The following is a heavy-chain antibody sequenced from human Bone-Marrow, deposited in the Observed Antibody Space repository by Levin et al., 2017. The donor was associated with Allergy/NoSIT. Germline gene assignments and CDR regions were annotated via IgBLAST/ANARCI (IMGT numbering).Heavy chain of an antibody. Sequence: MPSETLSLTCAVYGGSFSGYFWSWIRQPPGKGLEWIGEINNGGGTNYNPSLRSRVTISVDTSKNQFFLKLTSMTAADTAVYYCARFGTYWGQGILVTVSS. D-gene: IGHD1-7*01. J-gene: IGHJ4*02. CDR2: INNGGGT. CDR3: ARFGTY. CDR1: GGSFSGYF. V-gene: IGHV4-34*01.